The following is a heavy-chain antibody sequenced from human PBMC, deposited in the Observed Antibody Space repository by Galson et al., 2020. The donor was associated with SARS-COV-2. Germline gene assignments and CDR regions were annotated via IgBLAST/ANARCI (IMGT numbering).Heavy chain of an antibody. CDR1: GFILSDFA. D-gene: IGHD6-13*01. CDR3: LSFSSSRQTD. Sequence: GGSLRLSCPASGFILSDFAMHWVRPATGKGLAYVSAMSSNGGTSFYVDSVNGRSTMSRDNSKNIFYLQVTVLRLDDTSLYYCLSFSSSRQTDWGHGSLVTVSP. V-gene: IGHV3-64D*09. CDR2: MSSNGGTS. J-gene: IGHJ4*01.